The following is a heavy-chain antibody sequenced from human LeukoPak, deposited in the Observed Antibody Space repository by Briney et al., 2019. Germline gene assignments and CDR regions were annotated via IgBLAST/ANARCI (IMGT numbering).Heavy chain of an antibody. CDR3: ARGQGLAS. Sequence: PGGSLSLSCVASGFTFSSYWMAWVRPAAGKGLEWVANTKQDGGSKYYLDSVKGRFTIARDNAKNALFLQMNSLRVEDTAVYYFARGQGLASWGQGTLVTVSS. CDR2: TKQDGGSK. V-gene: IGHV3-7*01. J-gene: IGHJ5*02. CDR1: GFTFSSYW. D-gene: IGHD6-19*01.